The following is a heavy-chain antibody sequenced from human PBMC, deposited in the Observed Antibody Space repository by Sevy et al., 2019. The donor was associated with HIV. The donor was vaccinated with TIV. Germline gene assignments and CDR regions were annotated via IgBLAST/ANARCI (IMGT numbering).Heavy chain of an antibody. D-gene: IGHD2-2*02. CDR1: AFNFSDYY. CDR2: ISSSGTYT. V-gene: IGHV3-11*06. J-gene: IGHJ3*02. Sequence: GGSLRLSCAASAFNFSDYYINWIRQAPGKGLEWISYISSSGTYTNYADSVKGRFTISRDNGKNSVYLQMHSLRADDAAVYYCATCSSGNCFTAERSFDIWGQGTMVTVSS. CDR3: ATCSSGNCFTAERSFDI.